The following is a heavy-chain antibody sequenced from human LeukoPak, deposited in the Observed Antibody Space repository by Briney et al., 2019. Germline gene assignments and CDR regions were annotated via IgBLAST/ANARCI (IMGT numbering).Heavy chain of an antibody. Sequence: SETLSLTCTVSGYSISSGYYWGWIRQPPVKGLEWIGSIYHSGSTYYNPSLKSRVTISVDTSKKQFSLKLSSVTAADTAFYYCARYIVSYPHDAFDIWGQGTMVTVSS. CDR1: GYSISSGYY. V-gene: IGHV4-38-2*02. CDR3: ARYIVSYPHDAFDI. D-gene: IGHD1-26*01. J-gene: IGHJ3*02. CDR2: IYHSGST.